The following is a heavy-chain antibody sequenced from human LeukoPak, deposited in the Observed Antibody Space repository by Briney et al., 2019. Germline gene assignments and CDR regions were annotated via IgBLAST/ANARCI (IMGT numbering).Heavy chain of an antibody. CDR2: IYSGGST. V-gene: IGHV3-53*01. J-gene: IGHJ6*02. CDR1: GFTVSSNY. Sequence: GGSLRLSCAASGFTVSSNYMSWVRQAPGKGLEWVSVIYSGGSTYYADSVTGRFTISRDNSKNTLYLQMNSLRAEDTAVYYCARDRRSSSWYPYYYYYGMDVWGQGTTVTVSS. CDR3: ARDRRSSSWYPYYYYYGMDV. D-gene: IGHD6-13*01.